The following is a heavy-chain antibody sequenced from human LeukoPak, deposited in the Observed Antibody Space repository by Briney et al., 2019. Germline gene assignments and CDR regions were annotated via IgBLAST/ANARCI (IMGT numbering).Heavy chain of an antibody. D-gene: IGHD2-2*01. CDR3: AARGHESSFIYM. Sequence: GASVKVSCKASGYTFTSYGIRWVRQAPGQGLEWMGGINPIFGTTNYAQKFQGRVTITVDRSTSTAYMELSSLRSEDTVVYSCAARGHESSFIYMWGEGTMVSVSA. J-gene: IGHJ3*02. CDR2: INPIFGTT. CDR1: GYTFTSYG. V-gene: IGHV1-69*06.